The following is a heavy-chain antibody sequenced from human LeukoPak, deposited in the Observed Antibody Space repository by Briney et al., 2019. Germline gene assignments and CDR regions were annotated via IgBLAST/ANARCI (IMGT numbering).Heavy chain of an antibody. CDR3: ARDGCGGSCFHYYYYYMDV. V-gene: IGHV4-61*02. Sequence: PSETLSLTCTVSGYSISSGYYWGWIRQPAGKGLEWIGRISTIGSINYNPSLNSRVTISIDTSKNQFSLKLSSVTAADTAVYYCARDGCGGSCFHYYYYYMDVWGKGTTVTISS. D-gene: IGHD2-15*01. CDR2: ISTIGSI. J-gene: IGHJ6*03. CDR1: GYSISSGYY.